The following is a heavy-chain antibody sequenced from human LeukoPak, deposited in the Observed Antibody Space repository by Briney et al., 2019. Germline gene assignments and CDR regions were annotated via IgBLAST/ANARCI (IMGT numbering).Heavy chain of an antibody. J-gene: IGHJ2*01. V-gene: IGHV1-46*01. CDR3: ARDRLPWRYFDL. CDR1: GYTFTSYY. D-gene: IGHD6-25*01. Sequence: ASVKVSCKASGYTFTSYYMHWVRQAPGQGLEWMGIISPSGGSTSYAQKFQGRVTMTRDTSTSTVYMELSSLRSEDTAVYYCARDRLPWRYFDLWGRGTLVTVSS. CDR2: ISPSGGST.